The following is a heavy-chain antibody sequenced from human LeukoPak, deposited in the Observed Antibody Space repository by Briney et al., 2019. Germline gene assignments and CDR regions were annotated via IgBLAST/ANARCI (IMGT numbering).Heavy chain of an antibody. Sequence: QPGGSLRLSCAASGFAIKSNYMNWVRQAPGKGLEWVSVIYTGGGTSYPDSLKDRFTISRDSSKNILYLQMNSLRVADTAVYYCARINSDFGRNNYYAMDVWGLGTMVTVSS. CDR3: ARINSDFGRNNYYAMDV. CDR2: IYTGGGT. J-gene: IGHJ6*02. D-gene: IGHD3/OR15-3a*01. CDR1: GFAIKSNY. V-gene: IGHV3-66*01.